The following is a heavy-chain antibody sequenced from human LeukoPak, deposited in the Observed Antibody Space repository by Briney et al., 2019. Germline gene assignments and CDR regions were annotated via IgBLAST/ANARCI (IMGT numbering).Heavy chain of an antibody. J-gene: IGHJ6*03. CDR3: ARGGPRLFYYYYYYMDV. Sequence: SETLSLTCTVSGGSINSYYWSWIRQPPGKGLQWIGCIHYSGSTNYNPSLKSRVTISVDTSKNQFSLKLSSVTAADTAVYYCARGGPRLFYYYYYYMDVWGKGTTVTVSS. CDR1: GGSINSYY. CDR2: IHYSGST. D-gene: IGHD3-16*01. V-gene: IGHV4-59*08.